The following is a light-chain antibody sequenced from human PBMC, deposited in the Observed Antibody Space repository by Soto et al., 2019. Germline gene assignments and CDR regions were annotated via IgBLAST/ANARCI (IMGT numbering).Light chain of an antibody. V-gene: IGKV3-20*01. CDR3: QQYGSSPQWT. CDR2: GAS. J-gene: IGKJ1*01. CDR1: QTVRNNY. Sequence: EFVLTQSPGTLSLSPGERSTLSCRASQTVRNNYLAWYQQKPGQAPRLLIYGASSRATGIPDRFSGSGSGTDFTLTISRLEPEDFAVYYCQQYGSSPQWTFGQGTKVDIK.